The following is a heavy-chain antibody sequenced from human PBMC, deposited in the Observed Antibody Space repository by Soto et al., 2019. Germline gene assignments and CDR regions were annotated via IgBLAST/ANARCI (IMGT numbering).Heavy chain of an antibody. CDR2: MNPNSGNT. V-gene: IGHV1-8*01. D-gene: IGHD2-15*01. Sequence: WASVKVSCKASGYTFTSYDINWVRQATGQGLEWMGWMNPNSGNTNYAQKFQGRVTMTRNTSISTAYMELSRLRSEDTAVYYCAADRISNPRESYYCYYMDVWGKGTTVTVS. CDR3: AADRISNPRESYYCYYMDV. CDR1: GYTFTSYD. J-gene: IGHJ6*03.